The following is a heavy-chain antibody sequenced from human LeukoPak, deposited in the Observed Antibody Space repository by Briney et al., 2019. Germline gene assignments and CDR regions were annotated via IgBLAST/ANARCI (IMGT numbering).Heavy chain of an antibody. D-gene: IGHD5-24*01. Sequence: HPGGSLRLSCVASGFTFSRHGMNWVRQAPGKGLEWVSGISPSGDIKYYVDSVKGRFTVSRDNSKNTLYLQINSLRDEDTAVYYCAKDDAWLQYNDWGQGTLVTVSS. V-gene: IGHV3-23*01. CDR1: GFTFSRHG. CDR2: ISPSGDIK. J-gene: IGHJ4*02. CDR3: AKDDAWLQYND.